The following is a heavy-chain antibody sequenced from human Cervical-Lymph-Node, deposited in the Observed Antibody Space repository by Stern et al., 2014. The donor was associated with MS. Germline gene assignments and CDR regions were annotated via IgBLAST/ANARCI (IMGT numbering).Heavy chain of an antibody. CDR1: GFSFDEYA. V-gene: IGHV3-9*01. CDR3: AKGHGSGSHGMDV. CDR2: ISWNSGRI. D-gene: IGHD3-10*01. J-gene: IGHJ6*02. Sequence: VQLVQSGGGLVEPGRSLRLSCGASGFSFDEYAMYWVRQAPGKGLEWVSSISWNSGRIAYVDSVKGRFTISRDNAKNSLYLQMHSLRPEDTALYYCAKGHGSGSHGMDVWGQGTTVTVSS.